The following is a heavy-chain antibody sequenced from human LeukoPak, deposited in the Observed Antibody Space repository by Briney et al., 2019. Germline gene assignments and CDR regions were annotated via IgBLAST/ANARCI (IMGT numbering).Heavy chain of an antibody. J-gene: IGHJ1*01. D-gene: IGHD6-13*01. CDR3: AKDHQLPTYSSSGKYFQH. V-gene: IGHV1-69*10. Sequence: ASVKVSCKASGGTFSSYAISWVRQAPGQGLEWMGGIIPIFGIANYAQKFQGRVTITADKSTSTAYMELSSLRSEDTAVYYCAKDHQLPTYSSSGKYFQHWGQGTLVTVSS. CDR2: IIPIFGIA. CDR1: GGTFSSYA.